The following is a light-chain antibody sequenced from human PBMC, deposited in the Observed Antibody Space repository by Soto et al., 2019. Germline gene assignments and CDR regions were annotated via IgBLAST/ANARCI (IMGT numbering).Light chain of an antibody. CDR1: SRDVGNYKY. V-gene: IGLV2-14*01. Sequence: QSVVTQPASVSGAPGQSITISCTGTSRDVGNYKYVSWYQQHPGKAPKLMIYEVSNRPSGVSNRFSGSKSVNTASLTISGLQAEDETDYYCFSYTSSGTYVFGTGTKVTVL. CDR2: EVS. CDR3: FSYTSSGTYV. J-gene: IGLJ1*01.